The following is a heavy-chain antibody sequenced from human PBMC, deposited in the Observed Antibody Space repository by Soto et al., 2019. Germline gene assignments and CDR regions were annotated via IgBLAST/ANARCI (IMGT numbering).Heavy chain of an antibody. Sequence: QVQLQESGPGLVKPSQTLSLTCTVSGGSISSGGYYWSWIRQHPGKGLEWIGYIYYSGSTYYNPSLKSRVTISVDTSKNQFSLKLSSVTAADTAVYYCARVPYYDILTGYYTNWFDPWGQGTLVTVSS. CDR1: GGSISSGGYY. CDR2: IYYSGST. V-gene: IGHV4-31*03. D-gene: IGHD3-9*01. J-gene: IGHJ5*02. CDR3: ARVPYYDILTGYYTNWFDP.